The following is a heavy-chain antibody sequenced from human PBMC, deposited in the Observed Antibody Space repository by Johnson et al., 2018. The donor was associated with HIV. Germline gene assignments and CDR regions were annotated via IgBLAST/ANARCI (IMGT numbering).Heavy chain of an antibody. CDR2: ISYDGSNK. J-gene: IGHJ3*02. D-gene: IGHD2-8*02. V-gene: IGHV3-30*04. CDR3: AREGVRVVSPGAFVI. CDR1: GFTFSSYA. Sequence: VQLVESGGGVVQPGRSLRLSCAASGFTFSSYAMHWVRQAPGKGLEWVAVISYDGSNKYYADSVKGRFTISRDNSKNTLYLQMNSLRAEDTAVYYCAREGVRVVSPGAFVIWGQGTMVTVSS.